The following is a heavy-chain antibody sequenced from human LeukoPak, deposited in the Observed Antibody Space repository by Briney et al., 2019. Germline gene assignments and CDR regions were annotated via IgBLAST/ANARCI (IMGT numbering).Heavy chain of an antibody. CDR1: GGSISSYY. J-gene: IGHJ4*02. V-gene: IGHV4-59*12. CDR3: ARASLGSGYSYYFDY. Sequence: SETLSLTCSVSGGSISSYYWSWIRQPPGEGLEWIGYIYYSGSTNYNPSLKSRVTISVDTSKNQFSLKLSSVTAADTAVYYCARASLGSGYSYYFDYWGQGTLVTVSS. CDR2: IYYSGST. D-gene: IGHD3-3*01.